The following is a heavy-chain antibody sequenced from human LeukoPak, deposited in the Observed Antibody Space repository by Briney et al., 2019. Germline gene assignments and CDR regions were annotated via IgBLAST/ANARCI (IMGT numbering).Heavy chain of an antibody. V-gene: IGHV1-69-2*01. D-gene: IGHD2-8*01. CDR3: ATDPLSMTRYYFDY. CDR2: VDPEDGET. Sequence: DTVKISCKVSGYTFTDYYMHWVQQAPGKGLEWMGLVDPEDGETIYAEKFQGRVTITADTSTDTAYMELSSLRSEDTAVYYCATDPLSMTRYYFDYWGQGTLVTVSS. J-gene: IGHJ4*02. CDR1: GYTFTDYY.